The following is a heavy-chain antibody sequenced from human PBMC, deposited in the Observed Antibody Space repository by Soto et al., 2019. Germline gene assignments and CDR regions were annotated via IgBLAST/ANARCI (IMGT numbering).Heavy chain of an antibody. J-gene: IGHJ4*02. CDR3: ARHGYNYGGGDFDY. V-gene: IGHV3-66*04. CDR1: GVTVSSNY. Sequence: EVQLVESGGGLVQPGGSLRLSCAASGVTVSSNYMSWVRQAPGKGLEWVSAIYSGGSTYYADSVKGRFTISRDNSKNTLDLQMNGLRAEDTAVYYWARHGYNYGGGDFDYWGQGTLVTVSS. CDR2: IYSGGST. D-gene: IGHD5-18*01.